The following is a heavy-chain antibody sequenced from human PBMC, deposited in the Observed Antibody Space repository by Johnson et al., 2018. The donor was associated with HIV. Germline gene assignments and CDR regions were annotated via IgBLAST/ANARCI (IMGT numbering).Heavy chain of an antibody. CDR2: ISYDGSNK. D-gene: IGHD3-10*01. CDR1: GFTFSNYA. CDR3: ARVLWFGELFSRAFDI. J-gene: IGHJ3*02. Sequence: QVQLVESGGGVVQPGRSLRLSCAASGFTFSNYAMYWVRQAPGKGLEWVAVISYDGSNKYYADSVKGRFTISRDNSKNTLYLQMNSLRAEDTAVYYCARVLWFGELFSRAFDIWGQGTMVTVSS. V-gene: IGHV3-30-3*01.